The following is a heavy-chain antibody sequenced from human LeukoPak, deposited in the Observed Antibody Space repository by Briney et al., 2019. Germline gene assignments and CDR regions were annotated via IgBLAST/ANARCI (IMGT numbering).Heavy chain of an antibody. V-gene: IGHV3-20*04. CDR1: GFTFDDYG. J-gene: IGHJ3*02. CDR2: INWNGGST. D-gene: IGHD1-26*01. Sequence: GGSLRLSCAASGFTFDDYGMSWVRQAPGKGLEWVSGINWNGGSTGYADSVKGRFTISRDNAKNSLYLQMNSLRAEDTALYYCARSKESWSYRAFDIWGQGTMVSVSS. CDR3: ARSKESWSYRAFDI.